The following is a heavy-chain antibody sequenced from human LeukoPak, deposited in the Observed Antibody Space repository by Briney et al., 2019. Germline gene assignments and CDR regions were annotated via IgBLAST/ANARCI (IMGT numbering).Heavy chain of an antibody. CDR3: ARGCRAPSLRWFDP. V-gene: IGHV4-59*01. D-gene: IGHD2-8*01. CDR1: GGPISSYY. Sequence: SETLSLTCTVSGGPISSYYWSWIRQPPGKGLEWIGYIYYSGSTNYNPSLKSRVTISVDTSKNQFSLKLSSVTAADTAVYYCARGCRAPSLRWFDPWGQGTLVTVSS. CDR2: IYYSGST. J-gene: IGHJ5*02.